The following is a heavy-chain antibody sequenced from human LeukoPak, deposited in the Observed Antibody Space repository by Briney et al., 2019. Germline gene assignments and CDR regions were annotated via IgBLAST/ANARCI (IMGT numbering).Heavy chain of an antibody. CDR3: ARDGRFSSGSSNWFDP. CDR1: GFTVSSNY. D-gene: IGHD6-19*01. Sequence: GGSVRLSCAASGFTVSSNYMSWVRQAPGKGLEWVSVIYSGGSTYYADSVKGRFTISRDNSKNTLYLQMNSLRAEDTAVYYCARDGRFSSGSSNWFDPWGQGTLVTVSS. J-gene: IGHJ5*02. CDR2: IYSGGST. V-gene: IGHV3-53*01.